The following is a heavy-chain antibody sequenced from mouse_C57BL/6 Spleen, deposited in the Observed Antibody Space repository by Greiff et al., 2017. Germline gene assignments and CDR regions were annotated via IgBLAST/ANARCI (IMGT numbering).Heavy chain of an antibody. D-gene: IGHD3-2*01. CDR1: GYTFTSYW. CDR2: INPSNGGT. V-gene: IGHV1-53*01. Sequence: QVQLQQPGTELVKPGASVKLSCKASGYTFTSYWMHWVKQRPGQGLEWIGNINPSNGGTNYNQKFKGKATLTVDKSSSTAYMQLSSLTSEDSAVYYCARGCDSFYDMAYWGQGTSVTVSA. CDR3: ARGCDSFYDMAY. J-gene: IGHJ4*01.